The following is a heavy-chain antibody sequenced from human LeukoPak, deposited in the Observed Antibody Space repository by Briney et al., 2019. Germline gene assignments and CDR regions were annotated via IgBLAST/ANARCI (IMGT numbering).Heavy chain of an antibody. CDR1: GGSISSYY. D-gene: IGHD2-2*01. CDR3: ARDLVVPAAIDRGKNWFDP. J-gene: IGHJ5*02. CDR2: IYYSGST. Sequence: SETLSLTCTVSGGSISSYYWSWIRQPPGKGLECIGYIYYSGSTNYNPFLKSRVTISIDTSKNQFSLKLSSVTAADTAVYYCARDLVVPAAIDRGKNWFDPWGQGTLVTVSS. V-gene: IGHV4-59*12.